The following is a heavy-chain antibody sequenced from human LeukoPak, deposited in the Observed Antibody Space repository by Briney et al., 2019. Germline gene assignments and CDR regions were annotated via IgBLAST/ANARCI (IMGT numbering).Heavy chain of an antibody. V-gene: IGHV1-69*13. J-gene: IGHJ5*02. D-gene: IGHD2-2*01. CDR1: GYTLTELS. CDR2: IIPIFGTA. CDR3: ARDRRGRYCSSISCYLGCFDP. Sequence: SVKVSCKVSGYTLTELSMHWVRQAPGQGLEWMGGIIPIFGTANYAQKFQGRVKITADESTSTAYMELSSLRSDDTAVYYCARDRRGRYCSSISCYLGCFDPWGQGTLVTVSS.